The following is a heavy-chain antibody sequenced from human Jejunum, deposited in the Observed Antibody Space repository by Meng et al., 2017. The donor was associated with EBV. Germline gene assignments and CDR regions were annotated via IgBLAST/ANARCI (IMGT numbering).Heavy chain of an antibody. D-gene: IGHD1-26*01. CDR2: YYNSGST. J-gene: IGHJ4*02. Sequence: QVQGPGHGLVNHSETLSLTCTVSGGYISSSSYYWGWLRQPPGKGLEWIGTYYNSGSTYYNPSLKSRVTISVDTSKNQFSLKLISVTAADTAAYYCARQGPSGRTFDYWGQGTLVTVSS. V-gene: IGHV4-39*01. CDR1: GGYISSSSYY. CDR3: ARQGPSGRTFDY.